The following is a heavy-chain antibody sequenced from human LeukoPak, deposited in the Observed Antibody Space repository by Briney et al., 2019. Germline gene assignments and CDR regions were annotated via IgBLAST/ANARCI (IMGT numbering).Heavy chain of an antibody. J-gene: IGHJ4*02. CDR1: AFTFSTYA. D-gene: IGHD6-13*01. V-gene: IGHV3-23*01. Sequence: PGGSLTLSCPASAFTFSTYAMSWVRQAPGQGPDWVASITDTGGGTYYADSVKGRFTISRDNSKNTLYLQMNSLRDEDTAVYYCARTISTSWKNLDYWGQGTLVIVSS. CDR3: ARTISTSWKNLDY. CDR2: ITDTGGGT.